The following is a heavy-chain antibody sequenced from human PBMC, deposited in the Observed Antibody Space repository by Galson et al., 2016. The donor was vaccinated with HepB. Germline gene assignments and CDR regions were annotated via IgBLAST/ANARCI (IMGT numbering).Heavy chain of an antibody. CDR1: GFIFSHYG. D-gene: IGHD6-13*01. Sequence: SLRLSCAASGFIFSHYGMHWVRQAPGEGLEWVAMIWFDGSSKHHSDSVRGRFTISRDNSKNTLYLEMNSLRAEDTAVYYCATEDLSSPGNGALDIRGQGAMVTVSS. CDR2: IWFDGSSK. J-gene: IGHJ3*02. CDR3: ATEDLSSPGNGALDI. V-gene: IGHV3-33*01.